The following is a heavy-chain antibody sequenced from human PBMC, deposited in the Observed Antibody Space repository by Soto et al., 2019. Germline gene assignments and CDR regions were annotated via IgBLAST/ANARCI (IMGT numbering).Heavy chain of an antibody. V-gene: IGHV3-15*07. CDR3: TTAPYYYDSRGCYPIDAFDI. CDR1: GFTFSNAW. J-gene: IGHJ3*02. D-gene: IGHD3-22*01. Sequence: SLRLSRSASGFTFSNAWMNWVRQAPGKGLEWVGRIKSKTDGGTTDYAAPVKGRFTISRDDSKNALYLQMNSLKTEDTAVYYCTTAPYYYDSRGCYPIDAFDICGKGTMVTVS. CDR2: IKSKTDGGTT.